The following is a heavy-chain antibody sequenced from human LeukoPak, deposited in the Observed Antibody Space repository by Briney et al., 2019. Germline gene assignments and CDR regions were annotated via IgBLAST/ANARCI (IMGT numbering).Heavy chain of an antibody. J-gene: IGHJ4*02. CDR3: ARADYSNYNFDY. V-gene: IGHV1-69*01. Sequence: SVKVSCKASGGTFSSYAISWVREAPGQGLEWMGGIIPIFGTANYAQKFQGRVTITADESTSTAYMELSSLRSEDTAVYYCARADYSNYNFDYWGQGTLVTVSS. CDR2: IIPIFGTA. D-gene: IGHD4-11*01. CDR1: GGTFSSYA.